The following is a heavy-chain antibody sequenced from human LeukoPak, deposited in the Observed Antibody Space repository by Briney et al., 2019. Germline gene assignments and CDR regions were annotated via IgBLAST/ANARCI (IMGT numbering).Heavy chain of an antibody. D-gene: IGHD4-17*01. CDR1: GYTFTSYG. J-gene: IGHJ6*03. V-gene: IGHV1-8*02. Sequence: EASVKVSCKASGYTFTSYGISWVRQATGQGLEWMGWMNPNSGNTGYAQKFQGRVTMTRNTSISTAYMELSSLRSEDTAVYYCARGNYGDYVGYYYYYMDVWGKGTTVTVSS. CDR2: MNPNSGNT. CDR3: ARGNYGDYVGYYYYYMDV.